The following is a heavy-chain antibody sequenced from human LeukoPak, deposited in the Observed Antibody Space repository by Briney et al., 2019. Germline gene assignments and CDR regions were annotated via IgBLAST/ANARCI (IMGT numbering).Heavy chain of an antibody. CDR3: ARGSTQYSSGWYGLDF. CDR1: GFTFSDYY. CDR2: ISSSGSTI. D-gene: IGHD6-19*01. Sequence: GGSLRLSCAASGFTFSDYYMSSIRQSPRKGLEWVSYISSSGSTIYYADSVKGRFTISRDNAKNSLYLQMNSLRAENTAVYYCARGSTQYSSGWYGLDFWGQGTLVTVSS. V-gene: IGHV3-11*01. J-gene: IGHJ4*02.